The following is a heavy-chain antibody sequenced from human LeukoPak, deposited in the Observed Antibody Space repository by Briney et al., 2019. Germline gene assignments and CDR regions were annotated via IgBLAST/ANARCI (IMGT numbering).Heavy chain of an antibody. Sequence: GGSLRLSCATSGFTFSSYSMNWVRQAPGKGLEWVSSISSSSSYIYYADSVKGRFTISRDNAKNSLYLQMNSLRAEDTAVYYCARDQLGADFDYWGQGTLVTVSS. V-gene: IGHV3-21*01. CDR2: ISSSSSYI. D-gene: IGHD1-1*01. CDR3: ARDQLGADFDY. CDR1: GFTFSSYS. J-gene: IGHJ4*02.